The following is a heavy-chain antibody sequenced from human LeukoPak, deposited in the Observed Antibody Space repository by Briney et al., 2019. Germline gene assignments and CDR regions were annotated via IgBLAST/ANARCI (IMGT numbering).Heavy chain of an antibody. CDR1: GFTFSSYA. D-gene: IGHD5-18*01. J-gene: IGHJ4*02. CDR3: AKTYVDTTFFDC. CDR2: ISGGGGTT. V-gene: IGHV3-23*01. Sequence: PGGSLRLSCAASGFTFSSYAMNWVRQAPGKGLEWVSAISGGGGTTYYADSVKGRFTISRDNSKNTLYLQMNSLRAEDTAVYYCAKTYVDTTFFDCWGQGTLVTVSS.